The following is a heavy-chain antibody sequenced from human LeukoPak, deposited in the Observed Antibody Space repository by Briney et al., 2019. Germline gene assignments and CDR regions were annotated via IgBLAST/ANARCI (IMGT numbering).Heavy chain of an antibody. CDR3: LRSHGAY. J-gene: IGHJ4*02. V-gene: IGHV4-39*01. D-gene: IGHD3-10*01. CDR1: GGSISNSGYL. Sequence: SETLSLTCTVFGGSISNSGYLWGWIRQPPGKGLELIGNIHYSGSTYYNPSLKSRVTISVDPSKNQFSLKLTSVTAADTAMYYCLRSHGAYWGQGTLVTVSS. CDR2: IHYSGST.